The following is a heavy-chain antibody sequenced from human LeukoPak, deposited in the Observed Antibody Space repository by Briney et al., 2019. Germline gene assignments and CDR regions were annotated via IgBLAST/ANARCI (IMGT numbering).Heavy chain of an antibody. D-gene: IGHD6-13*01. CDR1: GSDFSVNW. Sequence: PGESLKISCRASGSDFSVNWIAWVRQMPGKGLEWMGVIYCGGSDTKYSSSFQGQVTISVDKSINTAYLQWNSLKASDTTIYYCARHGGGNSWPFQHWGQGTLVTVSP. J-gene: IGHJ1*01. V-gene: IGHV5-51*01. CDR3: ARHGGGNSWPFQH. CDR2: IYCGGSDT.